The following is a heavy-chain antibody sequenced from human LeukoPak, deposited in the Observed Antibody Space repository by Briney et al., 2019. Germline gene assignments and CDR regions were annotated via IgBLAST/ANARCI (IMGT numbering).Heavy chain of an antibody. D-gene: IGHD1-7*01. Sequence: GGSLRLSCAASGLTFSKYSMTWVRQAPGKGLEWVSFIDTSSTTMYYTDSVKGRFTISRDNSKNTLYLQVNSLRAEDTAVYYCARDRRTGTTGYYFDYWGQGTLVTVSS. J-gene: IGHJ4*02. CDR2: IDTSSTTM. CDR3: ARDRRTGTTGYYFDY. CDR1: GLTFSKYS. V-gene: IGHV3-48*01.